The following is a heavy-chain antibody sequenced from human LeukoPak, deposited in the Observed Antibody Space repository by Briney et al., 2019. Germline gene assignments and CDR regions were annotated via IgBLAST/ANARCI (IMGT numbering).Heavy chain of an antibody. D-gene: IGHD5-12*01. CDR2: INHSAST. J-gene: IGHJ4*02. CDR3: ASLVDPKTN. CDR1: GGSFSAYY. Sequence: PSETLSLTCAVYGGSFSAYYWSRIRQPPGKGLEWIGEINHSASTNYNPSLKSRVTISVDTSKNQFSLKLNSVTAADTAVYYCASLVDPKTNWGQGTLVTVSS. V-gene: IGHV4-34*01.